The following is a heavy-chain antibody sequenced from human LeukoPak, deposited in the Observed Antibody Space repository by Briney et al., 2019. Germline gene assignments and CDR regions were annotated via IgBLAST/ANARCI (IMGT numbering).Heavy chain of an antibody. V-gene: IGHV5-51*01. Sequence: GESLKISCKGSGYSFTRYWIGWVRQMPGKGLEWMGIIYPGDSDTRYSPSFQGQVTISADKSISTAYLQWSSLKASDTAMYYCARRSRSSTRDDAFDTWGQGTMVAVSS. CDR3: ARRSRSSTRDDAFDT. CDR2: IYPGDSDT. D-gene: IGHD2-2*01. CDR1: GYSFTRYW. J-gene: IGHJ3*02.